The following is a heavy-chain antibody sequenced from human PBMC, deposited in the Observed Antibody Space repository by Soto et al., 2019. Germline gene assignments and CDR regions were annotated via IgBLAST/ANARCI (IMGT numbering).Heavy chain of an antibody. CDR1: GDSVSSPYY. CDR3: ARSAGWYAVHS. Sequence: QVQLQESGPGLVKPSGTLSLTCGVSGDSVSSPYYWCWVRQPPGKGLEWIGEVFHTGTTSYNPSLSSRVTISMDQSNNPFSLDLSSVTAADTAVYYCARSAGWYAVHSWGPGTLVIVSS. V-gene: IGHV4-4*02. CDR2: VFHTGTT. J-gene: IGHJ4*02. D-gene: IGHD6-19*01.